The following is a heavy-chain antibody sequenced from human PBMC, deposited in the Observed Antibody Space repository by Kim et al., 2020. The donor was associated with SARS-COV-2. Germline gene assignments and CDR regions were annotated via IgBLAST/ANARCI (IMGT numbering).Heavy chain of an antibody. CDR2: ISTYNGNT. D-gene: IGHD4-17*01. CDR3: ARVPYGDYRGYFAY. J-gene: IGHJ4*02. CDR1: GYIFDDYG. V-gene: IGHV1-18*01. Sequence: ASVKVSCKASGYIFDDYGVSWVRQAPGQGLEWMGWISTYNGNTNYAQNLQGRVTMTSDTSTSTAYMEVRGLRSDDTAGYYCARVPYGDYRGYFAYWGQGT.